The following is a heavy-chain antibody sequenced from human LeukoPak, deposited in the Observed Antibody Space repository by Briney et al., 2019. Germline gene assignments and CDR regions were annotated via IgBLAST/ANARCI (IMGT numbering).Heavy chain of an antibody. CDR1: GDSVSSNSAA. Sequence: SQTLSLTLAISGDSVSSNSAAWNWIRHSPSRGLEWLGRTYYRSKWYYDNAVAVKSRITINPYTSKDEFSLQLNSVTPEDTAVYYCARFYYDTSGHGAFDIWGQGTMVTVSS. D-gene: IGHD3-22*01. V-gene: IGHV6-1*01. CDR3: ARFYYDTSGHGAFDI. J-gene: IGHJ3*02. CDR2: TYYRSKWYY.